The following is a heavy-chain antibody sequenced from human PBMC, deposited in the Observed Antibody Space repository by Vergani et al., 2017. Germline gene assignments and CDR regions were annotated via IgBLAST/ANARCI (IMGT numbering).Heavy chain of an antibody. J-gene: IGHJ4*02. V-gene: IGHV3-74*01. CDR1: GFTFSRHW. Sequence: EVQLVESGGGLVQPGGSLRLSCAASGFTFSRHWMHWVRQAPGKGLVWVSRVNPEGTNTPYADSVKGRFTISRDNSKNTLYLQMNSLRAEDTAVYYCARERDCSGGSCYSGYWGQGTLVTVSS. D-gene: IGHD2-15*01. CDR2: VNPEGTNT. CDR3: ARERDCSGGSCYSGY.